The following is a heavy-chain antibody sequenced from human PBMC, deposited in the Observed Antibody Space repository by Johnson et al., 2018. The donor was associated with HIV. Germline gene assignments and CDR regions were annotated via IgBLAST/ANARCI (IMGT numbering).Heavy chain of an antibody. D-gene: IGHD4-17*01. Sequence: MLLVESGGGVVRPGGSLRLSCAASGFTFSSYAMNWVRQAPGKGLKWVSSISGSGGSPYYADSVKGRFTISRDNSKNTLYLQMNSLRADDTAIYYCAKDPSTVTTFYAFDIWGQGTMVTVSS. V-gene: IGHV3-23*04. CDR1: GFTFSSYA. CDR3: AKDPSTVTTFYAFDI. CDR2: ISGSGGSP. J-gene: IGHJ3*02.